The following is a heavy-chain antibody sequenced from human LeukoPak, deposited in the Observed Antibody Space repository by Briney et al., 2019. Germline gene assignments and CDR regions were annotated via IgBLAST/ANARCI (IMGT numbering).Heavy chain of an antibody. CDR3: ARGLSYYDSSGYYYDYFDY. CDR1: GGSISSYY. D-gene: IGHD3-22*01. Sequence: PSETLSLTCTVSGGSISSYYWSWIRQPAGKGLEWIGRIYTSGSTNYNPSLKSRVTMSVDTSKNQFSLKLSSVTAADTAVYYCARGLSYYDSSGYYYDYFDYWGQGTLATVSS. J-gene: IGHJ4*02. CDR2: IYTSGST. V-gene: IGHV4-4*07.